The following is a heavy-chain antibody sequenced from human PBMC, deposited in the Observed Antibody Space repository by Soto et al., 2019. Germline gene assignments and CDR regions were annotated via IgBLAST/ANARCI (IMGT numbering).Heavy chain of an antibody. CDR1: GFTFSSSG. V-gene: IGHV3-30*18. D-gene: IGHD2-8*02. J-gene: IGHJ4*02. CDR2: ISFHGSEK. CDR3: VKDMSLTTGLPDY. Sequence: QVQLVESGGGVVQPGRSLRLSCVASGFTFSSSGMHWVRQAPGKGLDWVAYISFHGSEKHYADSVKGRFTISRDNSKNTLYLQINSLRAADTAVYNCVKDMSLTTGLPDYWGQGTLVTVSA.